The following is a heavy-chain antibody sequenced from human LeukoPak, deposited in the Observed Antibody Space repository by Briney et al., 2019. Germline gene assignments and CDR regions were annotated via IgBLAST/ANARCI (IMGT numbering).Heavy chain of an antibody. CDR2: ISASGGST. V-gene: IGHV3-23*01. CDR3: PRGSSGPDY. CDR1: GFTFSSYA. Sequence: GGSLRLSCAAFGFTFSSYAMSWVRQAPGKGLEWVSSISASGGSTYYADSVKGRFTISRDNSKNTLHLQMNSLRAEDTAVYYCPRGSSGPDYWGQGTLVTVPS. D-gene: IGHD6-19*01. J-gene: IGHJ4*02.